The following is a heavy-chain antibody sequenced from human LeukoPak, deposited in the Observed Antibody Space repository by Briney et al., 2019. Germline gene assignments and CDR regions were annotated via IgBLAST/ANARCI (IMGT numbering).Heavy chain of an antibody. Sequence: GRSLRLSCAASGFTFSSYGMHWVRQAPGKGLEWVAVIWYDGSNKYYADSVEGRFTISRDNSKNTLYLQMNSLRAEDTAVYYCARDVDYYGSGIYYQPAYYFDYWGQGTLVTVSS. D-gene: IGHD3-10*01. V-gene: IGHV3-33*01. CDR1: GFTFSSYG. J-gene: IGHJ4*02. CDR3: ARDVDYYGSGIYYQPAYYFDY. CDR2: IWYDGSNK.